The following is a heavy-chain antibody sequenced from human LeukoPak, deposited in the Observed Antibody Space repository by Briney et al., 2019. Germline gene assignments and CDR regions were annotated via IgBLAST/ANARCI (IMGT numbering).Heavy chain of an antibody. J-gene: IGHJ6*03. CDR2: MNPNSGNT. CDR1: GYTFTSYG. CDR3: ARRAAAAAGTWYYYYYLDV. D-gene: IGHD6-13*01. Sequence: GASVKVSCKASGYTFTSYGISWVRQATGQGLEWMGWMNPNSGNTGYAQKFQGRVTITRNTSISTAYMELSSLRSEDTAVYYCARRAAAAAGTWYYYYYLDVWGKGTTVTVSS. V-gene: IGHV1-8*03.